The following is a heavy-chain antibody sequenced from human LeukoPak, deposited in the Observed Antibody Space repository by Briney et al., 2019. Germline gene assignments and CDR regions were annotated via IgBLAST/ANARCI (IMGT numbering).Heavy chain of an antibody. V-gene: IGHV4-31*03. CDR3: ARDKDGDFDP. J-gene: IGHJ5*02. CDR2: IYYGGST. CDR1: GGSISSGGYY. Sequence: SQTLSLTCTVSGGSISSGGYYWSWIRQHPGKGLEWIGYIYYGGSTYYNPSLKSRVTISVDTSKNQFSLKLSSVTAADSAVYYCARDKDGDFDPWGQGTLVTVSS.